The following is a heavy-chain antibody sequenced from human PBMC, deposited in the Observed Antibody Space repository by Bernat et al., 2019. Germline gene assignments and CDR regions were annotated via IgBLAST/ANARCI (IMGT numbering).Heavy chain of an antibody. V-gene: IGHV3-33*01. Sequence: QVQLVESGGGVVQPGRSLRLSCAASGFTFSSYGMHWVRQAPGKGLEWVAVIWYDGSNKYYADSVKGRFTISRDNSKNTLYLQMNSLRAEDTAVYYCARGAERVDALDIWGQGTMVTVSS. J-gene: IGHJ3*02. CDR2: IWYDGSNK. D-gene: IGHD6-25*01. CDR1: GFTFSSYG. CDR3: ARGAERVDALDI.